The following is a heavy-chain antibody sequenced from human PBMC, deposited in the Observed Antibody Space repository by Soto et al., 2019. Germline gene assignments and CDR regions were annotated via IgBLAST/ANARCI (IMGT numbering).Heavy chain of an antibody. CDR3: ARTEERWNSYLYYGMDV. D-gene: IGHD1-7*01. J-gene: IGHJ6*02. V-gene: IGHV2-26*01. CDR1: GFSLSNARMG. CDR2: IFSNDEK. Sequence: QVTLKESGPVLVKPTETLTLTCTVSGFSLSNARMGVSWIRQPPGKALEWLAHIFSNDEKSYSTSLKSRLTISKDTTKSQVVLTMTNMDPVDTATYHCARTEERWNSYLYYGMDVWGQGTTVTVSS.